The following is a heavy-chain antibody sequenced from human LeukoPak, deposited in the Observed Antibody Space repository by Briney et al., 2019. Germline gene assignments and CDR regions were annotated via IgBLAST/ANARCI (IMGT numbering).Heavy chain of an antibody. CDR3: AKNHVVVPVDY. CDR2: ISYSGSGT. D-gene: IGHD2-2*01. J-gene: IGHJ4*02. Sequence: PGGSLRLSYAASGFTFSSSAMAWVRHAPGKGLEWVSTISYSGSGTYYADSVKGRFTISRDNSENTVYLQMTSLRVEDTAEYYCAKNHVVVPVDYWGQGTLVTVSS. V-gene: IGHV3-23*01. CDR1: GFTFSSSA.